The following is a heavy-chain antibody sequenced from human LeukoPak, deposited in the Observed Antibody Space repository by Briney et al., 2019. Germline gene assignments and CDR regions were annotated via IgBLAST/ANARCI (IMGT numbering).Heavy chain of an antibody. CDR3: ARIAVAGKNFDY. V-gene: IGHV1-2*02. Sequence: ASVKVSCKASGYTFTGHYMHWVRQAPGQGLEWMGWINPNSGGTNYAQKFQGRVTMTRDTSISTAYMELSRLRSDDTAVYYCARIAVAGKNFDYWGQGTLVTVSS. J-gene: IGHJ4*02. D-gene: IGHD6-19*01. CDR2: INPNSGGT. CDR1: GYTFTGHY.